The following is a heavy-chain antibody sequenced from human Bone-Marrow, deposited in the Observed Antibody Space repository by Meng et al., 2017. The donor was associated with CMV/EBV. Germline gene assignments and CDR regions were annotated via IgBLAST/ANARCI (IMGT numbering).Heavy chain of an antibody. CDR2: ISSSNNYI. D-gene: IGHD2-2*02. J-gene: IGHJ4*02. Sequence: GESLKISCAASGFTFSRYSMNWVRQAPGKGLEWVSSISSSNNYIYYADSVKGRFTISRDNTKNSLYLQMNSLRAEDTAVYYCARDRFGSTSCYNDYWGQGTLVTVSS. V-gene: IGHV3-21*01. CDR1: GFTFSRYS. CDR3: ARDRFGSTSCYNDY.